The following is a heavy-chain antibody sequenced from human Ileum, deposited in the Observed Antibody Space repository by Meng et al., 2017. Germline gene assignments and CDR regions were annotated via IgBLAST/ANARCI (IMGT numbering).Heavy chain of an antibody. J-gene: IGHJ4*02. Sequence: SETLSLTCTVSGGSITTYYWSWIRQSAGRGLEWIGRIYPGGSTNYNLSLKSRVTMSADTSKNQFSLNLNSLTTADTAVYYCARDHAAYAQVLGYWGQGTLVTVSS. D-gene: IGHD2-2*01. CDR2: IYPGGST. CDR1: GGSITTYY. CDR3: ARDHAAYAQVLGY. V-gene: IGHV4-4*07.